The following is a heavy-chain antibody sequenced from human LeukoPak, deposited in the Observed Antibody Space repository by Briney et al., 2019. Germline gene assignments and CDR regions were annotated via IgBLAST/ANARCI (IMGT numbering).Heavy chain of an antibody. CDR1: GYTFTSYG. V-gene: IGHV1-18*01. CDR3: ARDRSRYSYGWDYFDY. D-gene: IGHD5-18*01. CDR2: ISAYNGNT. J-gene: IGHJ4*02. Sequence: GASVTVSYKASGYTFTSYGISWVRQAPGQGLEWMGWISAYNGNTNYAQKLQGRVTMTTDTSTSTAYMELRSLRSDDTAVYYCARDRSRYSYGWDYFDYWGQGTLATVSS.